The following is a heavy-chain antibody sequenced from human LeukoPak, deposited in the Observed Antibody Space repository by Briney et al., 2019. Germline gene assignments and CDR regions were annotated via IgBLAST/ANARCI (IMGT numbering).Heavy chain of an antibody. J-gene: IGHJ4*02. CDR2: IDYSRST. D-gene: IGHD3-16*01. CDR1: GGSSSSSSYY. V-gene: IGHV4-39*07. Sequence: SETLSLTCAVSGGSSSSSSYYWAWIRQPPGKGLEWIGTIDYSRSTYYNPSLKSRVTISGDTSKKQFSLSLNSVTAADTAVYYCARDLGTPRLLRDWGQGTLVTVSS. CDR3: ARDLGTPRLLRD.